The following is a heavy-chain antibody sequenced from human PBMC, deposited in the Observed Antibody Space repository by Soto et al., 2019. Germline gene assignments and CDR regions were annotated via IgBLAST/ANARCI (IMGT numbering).Heavy chain of an antibody. V-gene: IGHV3-33*01. CDR2: IWYDGSNK. Sequence: QVQLVESGGGVVQPGRSLRLSCAASGFTFSSYGMHWVRQAPGKGLEWVAVIWYDGSNKYYADSVKGRFTISRDNSKNTLYLQMNSLRAEDTAVYYCARDWSAFDIWCQGTMVTVSS. CDR1: GFTFSSYG. CDR3: ARDWSAFDI. J-gene: IGHJ3*02.